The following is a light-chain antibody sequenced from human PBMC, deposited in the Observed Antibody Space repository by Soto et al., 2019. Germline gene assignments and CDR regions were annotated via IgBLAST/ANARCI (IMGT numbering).Light chain of an antibody. CDR3: QQSYTTPYT. Sequence: DIQMTQSPSSLSAFVGDRVTITCRASQSFGNYLNWYQQKPETAPKLLIYAGSGLQTGVPSRFSGSGSGTVFTLTITSLQPEDFATYYCQQSYTTPYTFGQGTKLE. V-gene: IGKV1-39*01. CDR2: AGS. CDR1: QSFGNY. J-gene: IGKJ2*01.